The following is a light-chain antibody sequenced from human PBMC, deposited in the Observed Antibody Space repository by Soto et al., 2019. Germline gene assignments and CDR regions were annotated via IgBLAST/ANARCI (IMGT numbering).Light chain of an antibody. Sequence: EIVMTQSPATLSLSPGERATLSCRASQSVSSYLAWYQQKPGQAPRLLIYDASNRATGIPARFSGSGSGTDFTLTISRLEPEDFAVYYCQQYGGLPRTFGQGTKVDNK. CDR1: QSVSSY. CDR2: DAS. CDR3: QQYGGLPRT. J-gene: IGKJ1*01. V-gene: IGKV3-20*01.